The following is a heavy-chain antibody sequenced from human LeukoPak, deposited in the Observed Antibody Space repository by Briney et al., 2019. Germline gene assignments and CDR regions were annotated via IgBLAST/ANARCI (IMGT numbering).Heavy chain of an antibody. CDR2: ISGSGTGT. V-gene: IGHV3-23*01. D-gene: IGHD1-7*01. Sequence: GGSLRLSCAASGFTFSSSAMSWVRQAPGKGLYWVSAISGSGTGTYYADFVKGGFTISRDNSKNTLYLQMNSLRAEGTAVYYCAKEGGTGTRFDYWGQGTLVTVSS. J-gene: IGHJ4*02. CDR3: AKEGGTGTRFDY. CDR1: GFTFSSSA.